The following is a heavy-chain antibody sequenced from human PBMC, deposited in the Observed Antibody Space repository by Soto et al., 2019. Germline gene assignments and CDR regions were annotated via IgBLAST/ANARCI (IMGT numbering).Heavy chain of an antibody. Sequence: PGGSLRLSCAASGFTFTHYRIHWVRQPPGKGLGWVGRINSDGARIEYGDSVKGRFTISRDNSKNTRYLQMNSLRAEDTAVYYGALQKASPTNYYYYGMDVGGQGTTVTVSS. V-gene: IGHV3-74*03. CDR2: INSDGARI. CDR3: ALQKASPTNYYYYGMDV. D-gene: IGHD1-1*01. J-gene: IGHJ6*02. CDR1: GFTFTHYR.